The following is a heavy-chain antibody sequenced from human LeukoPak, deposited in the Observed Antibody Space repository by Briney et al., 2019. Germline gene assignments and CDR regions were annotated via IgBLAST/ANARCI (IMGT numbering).Heavy chain of an antibody. CDR1: GRFLSIYY. D-gene: IGHD2-15*01. J-gene: IGHJ5*02. CDR3: ARETVVVVVVTSLFET. Sequence: SETLSLTCTVSGRFLSIYYWSWIRQPPGGGLEWIGYFYYCGRHIYNRSFKGRVTISVDTSKNQFSLKLSSVTAADTAVYYCARETVVVVVVTSLFETCGEGTLVTVSS. V-gene: IGHV4-59*01. CDR2: FYYCGRH.